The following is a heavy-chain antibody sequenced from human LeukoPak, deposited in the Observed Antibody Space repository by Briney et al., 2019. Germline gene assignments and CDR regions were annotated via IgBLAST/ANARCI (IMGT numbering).Heavy chain of an antibody. D-gene: IGHD1-26*01. CDR1: GFTFSSYA. V-gene: IGHV3-23*01. Sequence: GSLRLSCAATGFTFSSYAMSWVRQAPGKGLEWVSAISGSGGSTYYADSVKGRFTISRDNAKNSLYLQMNSLRAEDTAVYYCARDGWYSGSYSYFQHWGQGTLVTVSS. CDR2: ISGSGGST. J-gene: IGHJ1*01. CDR3: ARDGWYSGSYSYFQH.